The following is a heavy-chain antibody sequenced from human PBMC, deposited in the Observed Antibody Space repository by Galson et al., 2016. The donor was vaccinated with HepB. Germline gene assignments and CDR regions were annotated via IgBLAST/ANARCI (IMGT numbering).Heavy chain of an antibody. CDR3: VRVGAQIGARFFDY. V-gene: IGHV3-72*01. CDR1: GFPFSAYY. CDR2: IRNKANSYIT. Sequence: SLRLSCAVSGFPFSAYYMSWIRQAPGKGLEWVGRIRNKANSYITEYAASVKGRITISSDDSKNSLYLQMNSLNIEDTAVYYCVRVGAQIGARFFDYWGQGALVTVSS. J-gene: IGHJ4*02. D-gene: IGHD3-10*01.